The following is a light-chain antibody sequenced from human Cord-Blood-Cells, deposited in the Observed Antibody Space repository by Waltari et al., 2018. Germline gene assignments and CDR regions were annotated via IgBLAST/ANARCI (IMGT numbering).Light chain of an antibody. CDR2: AAA. V-gene: IGKV1-39*01. Sequence: DIQMTQSPSSLSASLGDRVTITCRASQSISSYLNWCQQEPGKAPKRVIYAAARLQSGVPSRFGGSGAVTDITLTISSLQPEVCATYYAQQSYSTPCTFGPGTKVDIK. J-gene: IGKJ3*01. CDR3: QQSYSTPCT. CDR1: QSISSY.